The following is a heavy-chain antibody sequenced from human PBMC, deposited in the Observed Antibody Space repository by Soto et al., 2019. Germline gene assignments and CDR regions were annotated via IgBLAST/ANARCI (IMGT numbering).Heavy chain of an antibody. D-gene: IGHD2-21*01. CDR3: AHRPFFGDILDY. Sequence: SGPTLVNPTQTLTLTCTFSGFSLTTGGVGVVWIRQPPGKALEWLAVIYWDDDKRYRPSLKTRLTISKDTSKNQVLLTMTNMDLGDTATYFCAHRPFFGDILDYWGQGTQVTVSS. CDR2: IYWDDDK. V-gene: IGHV2-5*02. CDR1: GFSLTTGGVG. J-gene: IGHJ4*02.